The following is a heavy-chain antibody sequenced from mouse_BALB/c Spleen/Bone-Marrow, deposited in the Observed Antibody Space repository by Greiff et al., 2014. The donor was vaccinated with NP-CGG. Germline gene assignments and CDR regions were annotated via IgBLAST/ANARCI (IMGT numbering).Heavy chain of an antibody. V-gene: IGHV2-9-2*01. D-gene: IGHD1-1*01. J-gene: IGHJ2*01. Sequence: ESGPGLVAPSQSLSITCTVSGFSLTSYDISWIRQPPGKGLEWLGVIWTGGGTNCNSAFMSRLSITKDNSKSQVFLKMNSLQTDDTAIYYCVRGYYYGSSPFDYWGQGTTLTVSS. CDR2: IWTGGGT. CDR3: VRGYYYGSSPFDY. CDR1: GFSLTSYD.